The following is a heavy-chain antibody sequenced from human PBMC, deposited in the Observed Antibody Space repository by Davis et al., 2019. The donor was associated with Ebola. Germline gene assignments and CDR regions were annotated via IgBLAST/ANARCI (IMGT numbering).Heavy chain of an antibody. V-gene: IGHV3-11*01. CDR3: ARVLCSGGSCYDYYGMDV. CDR1: GFTFSDYY. Sequence: GESLKISCAASGFTFSDYYMSWIRQAPGKGLEWVSYISSSGSTIYYADSVKGRFTISRDNAKNSLYLQMNSLRAEDTAVYYCARVLCSGGSCYDYYGMDVWGQGTLVTVSS. CDR2: ISSSGSTI. J-gene: IGHJ6*02. D-gene: IGHD2-15*01.